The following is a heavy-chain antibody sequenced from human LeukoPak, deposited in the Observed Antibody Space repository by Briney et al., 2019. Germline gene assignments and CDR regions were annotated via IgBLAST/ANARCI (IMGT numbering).Heavy chain of an antibody. D-gene: IGHD3-22*01. CDR2: IWYDGTNK. CDR3: ARAAYDNSGYLTL. Sequence: SGGSLRLSCVASGFTFSSYGMHWVRQAPGKGLEWVAVIWYDGTNKYYADSVKGRFTNSRDSSKNTLYLQMNSLRAEDTAIYFCARAAYDNSGYLTLWGQGTLVTVSS. CDR1: GFTFSSYG. V-gene: IGHV3-33*01. J-gene: IGHJ4*02.